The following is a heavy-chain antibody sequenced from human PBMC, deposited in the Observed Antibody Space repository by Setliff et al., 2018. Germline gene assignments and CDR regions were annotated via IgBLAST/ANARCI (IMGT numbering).Heavy chain of an antibody. CDR2: LNTGGGSA. Sequence: ASVKVSCKASGGTFKSHAFSWVRQAPGQGLEWMGTLNTGGGSASIVDQFQGRVTMTTDTSKSAAYMDLRGLRSDDTAVYYCAISTLSICSGGSCPNAFDVWGQGTMVTVSS. CDR3: AISTLSICSGGSCPNAFDV. D-gene: IGHD2-15*01. J-gene: IGHJ3*01. V-gene: IGHV1-46*02. CDR1: GGTFKSHA.